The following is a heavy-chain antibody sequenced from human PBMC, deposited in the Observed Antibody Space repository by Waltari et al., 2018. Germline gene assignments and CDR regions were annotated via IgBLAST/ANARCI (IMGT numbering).Heavy chain of an antibody. CDR2: ISSDGRNK. V-gene: IGHV3-30*01. D-gene: IGHD4-17*01. CDR1: GFPFSSPA. CDR3: ARGDYGDYD. Sequence: QVQLVESGGGVVQPGRSLGLSCAASGFPFSSPAMHWVRQAPGKGLEWVAVISSDGRNKYYVDSVKGRFTISRDNSKNTLYLQMNSLRAEDTAVYYCARGDYGDYDWGQGTLVTVSS. J-gene: IGHJ4*02.